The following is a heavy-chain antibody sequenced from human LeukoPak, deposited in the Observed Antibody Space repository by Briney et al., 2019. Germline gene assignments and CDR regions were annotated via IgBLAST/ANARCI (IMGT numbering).Heavy chain of an antibody. CDR1: GFVFSSYW. Sequence: GGSLRLSCAASGFVFSSYWMTWVRQAPVKGLEWVASINEGGSGKYYVDSVKGRFTISRDNAQKSLYLEMHSLRAEDTAVYYCARAVTSTEGYWGQGTLVTVSS. J-gene: IGHJ4*02. CDR2: INEGGSGK. CDR3: ARAVTSTEGY. D-gene: IGHD4-17*01. V-gene: IGHV3-7*03.